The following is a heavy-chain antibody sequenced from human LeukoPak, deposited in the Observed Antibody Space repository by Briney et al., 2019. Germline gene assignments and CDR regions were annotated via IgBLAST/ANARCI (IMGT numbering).Heavy chain of an antibody. CDR2: IYSGGST. V-gene: IGHV3-53*01. CDR3: ARKAQYGDYMDY. D-gene: IGHD4-17*01. J-gene: IGHJ4*02. Sequence: GGSLRLSCAASGFTVSSNYMSWVRQAPGKGLEWVSVIYSGGSTYYADSVKGRFTISRDNSKNTLYLQMNSLRAEDTAVYYCARKAQYGDYMDYWGQGTLVTVSS. CDR1: GFTVSSNY.